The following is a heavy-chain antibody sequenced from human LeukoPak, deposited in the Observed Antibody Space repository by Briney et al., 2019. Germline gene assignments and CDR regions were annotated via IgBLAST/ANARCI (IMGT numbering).Heavy chain of an antibody. CDR1: GGSISSSSYY. J-gene: IGHJ4*02. V-gene: IGHV4-39*07. CDR3: AKIGDHGTY. Sequence: SETLSLTCTVSGGSISSSSYYWGWIRQPPGKGLEWIGSIYYSGSTYYNPSLKSRVTISVDTSKNQFSLKLSSVTAADTAVYYCAKIGDHGTYWGQGTLVTVSS. CDR2: IYYSGST. D-gene: IGHD2-21*01.